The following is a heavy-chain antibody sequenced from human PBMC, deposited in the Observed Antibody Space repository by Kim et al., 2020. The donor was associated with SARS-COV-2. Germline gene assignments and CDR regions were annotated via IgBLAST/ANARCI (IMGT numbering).Heavy chain of an antibody. CDR3: ASAKSFGVVIPGAFDI. V-gene: IGHV4-34*01. D-gene: IGHD3-3*01. CDR1: GGSFSGYD. Sequence: SETLSLTCAVYGGSFSGYDWSWIRQPPGKGLEWIGEINHSGSTNYNASLKSRVTISVDTSKNQFSLKLSSVTAADTAVYYCASAKSFGVVIPGAFDIWGQGTMVTVSS. CDR2: INHSGST. J-gene: IGHJ3*02.